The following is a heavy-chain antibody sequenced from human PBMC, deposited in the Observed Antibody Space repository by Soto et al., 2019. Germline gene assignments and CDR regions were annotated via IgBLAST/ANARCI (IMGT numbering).Heavy chain of an antibody. CDR2: INSDGSST. CDR3: ARVYSGYDPNYYYYMDV. CDR1: GFTFSSYW. J-gene: IGHJ6*03. D-gene: IGHD5-12*01. Sequence: GGSLRLSCAASGFTFSSYWMHWVRQAPGKGLVWVSRINSDGSSTSYADSVKGRFTISRDNAKNTLYLQMNSLRAEDTAVYYCARVYSGYDPNYYYYMDVWGKGTTVTVSS. V-gene: IGHV3-74*01.